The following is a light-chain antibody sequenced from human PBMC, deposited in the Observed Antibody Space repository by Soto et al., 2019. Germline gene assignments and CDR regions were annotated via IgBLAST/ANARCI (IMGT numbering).Light chain of an antibody. CDR3: QQRSHWPT. J-gene: IGKJ1*01. Sequence: EIVLTQSPGTLSLSPGERATLSCRASQSVSSTYLAWYQQKPGQAPRLLIYDASNRATGIPARFSGSGSGTDFTLTISSLEPEDFAFYFCQQRSHWPTFGQGTKVDIK. V-gene: IGKV3D-20*02. CDR1: QSVSSTY. CDR2: DAS.